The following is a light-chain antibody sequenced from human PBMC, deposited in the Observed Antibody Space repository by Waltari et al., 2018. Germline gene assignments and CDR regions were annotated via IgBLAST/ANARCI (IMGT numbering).Light chain of an antibody. Sequence: EIVMTQSPATLSVSPGERATPSCRASQSVSNNLAWYQQKPGQGPRLLIYGASTRATGIPDRFSGSGSGTEFTLTISSLQSEDFAVYYCQQYNNRPPVTFGGGTKVEIK. V-gene: IGKV3-15*01. CDR2: GAS. CDR3: QQYNNRPPVT. CDR1: QSVSNN. J-gene: IGKJ4*01.